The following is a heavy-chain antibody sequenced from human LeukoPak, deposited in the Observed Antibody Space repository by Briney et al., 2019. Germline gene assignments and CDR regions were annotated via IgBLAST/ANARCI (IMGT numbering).Heavy chain of an antibody. CDR3: ARRLHDTLDYVWGNYRNKGAFDI. V-gene: IGHV4-34*01. J-gene: IGHJ3*02. Sequence: SETLSLTCAVYGGSFSGYYWSWIRQPPGKGLEWIGEINHSGSTNYNPSLKSRVTISVDTSKNQFSLKLSSVTAADTAVYYCARRLHDTLDYVWGNYRNKGAFDIWGQGTMVTVSS. CDR2: INHSGST. D-gene: IGHD3-16*02. CDR1: GGSFSGYY.